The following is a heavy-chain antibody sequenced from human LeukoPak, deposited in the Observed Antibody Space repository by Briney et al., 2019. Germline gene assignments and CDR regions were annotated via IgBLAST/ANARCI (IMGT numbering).Heavy chain of an antibody. V-gene: IGHV4-4*07. CDR2: FYTSGSA. Sequence: PSETLSLTCTVSGGSISSYSWSWFRQPAGKGLEWIGRFYTSGSANYNPSLKSRVTVSVDTSKNQFSLKMSSVTAADTAVYYCATQAAGGPLEFWGQGTLATVSS. CDR3: ATQAAGGPLEF. CDR1: GGSISSYS. J-gene: IGHJ4*02. D-gene: IGHD2-15*01.